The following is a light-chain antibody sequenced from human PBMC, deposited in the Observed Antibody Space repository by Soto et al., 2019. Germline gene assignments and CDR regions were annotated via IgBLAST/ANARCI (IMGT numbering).Light chain of an antibody. CDR3: QQRFNWQVT. CDR2: DAS. V-gene: IGKV3-11*01. J-gene: IGKJ5*01. CDR1: QSINNY. Sequence: EIVLTQSPVTLSLSPGERATLSCRASQSINNYLAWYQQKPGQAPRLLIYDASNRATGIPARFSGSGSGTDFTLTISSLEPEDFAVYYCQQRFNWQVTFGQGTRLEI.